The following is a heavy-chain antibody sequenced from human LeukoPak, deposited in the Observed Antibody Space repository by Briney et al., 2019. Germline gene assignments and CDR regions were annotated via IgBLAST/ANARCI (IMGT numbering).Heavy chain of an antibody. CDR3: AREARRIQLWFDY. Sequence: SVKVSCKASGGTFSSYAISWVRQASGQGLEWMGRIIPILGIANYAQKFQGRVTITADKSTSTAYMELSSLRSEDTAVYYCAREARRIQLWFDYWGQGTLVTVSS. V-gene: IGHV1-69*04. CDR2: IIPILGIA. D-gene: IGHD5-18*01. CDR1: GGTFSSYA. J-gene: IGHJ4*02.